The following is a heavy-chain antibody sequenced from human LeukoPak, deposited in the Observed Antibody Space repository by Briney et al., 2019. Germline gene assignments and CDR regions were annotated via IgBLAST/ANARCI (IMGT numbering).Heavy chain of an antibody. J-gene: IGHJ4*02. Sequence: GASVKVSCQASGGTFSSYAISWVRQAPGQGLEWMGGIIPIFGTANYAQKFQGRVTITTDESTSTAYMELSSLRSEDTAVYYCAVGVVTNHPVIDYWGQGTLVTVSS. D-gene: IGHD3-22*01. CDR2: IIPIFGTA. V-gene: IGHV1-69*05. CDR1: GGTFSSYA. CDR3: AVGVVTNHPVIDY.